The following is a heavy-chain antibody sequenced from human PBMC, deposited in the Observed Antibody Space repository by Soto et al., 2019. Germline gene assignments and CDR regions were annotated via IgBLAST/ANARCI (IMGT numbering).Heavy chain of an antibody. V-gene: IGHV1-18*01. Sequence: ASVKVSCKASGYTFTSYGISWVRQAPGQGLEWMGWISAYNGNTNYAQKLQGRVTMPTDTSTSTAYMELRRLRSDDTAVYYCAIDEPHCSGGSCYPQGFDSWGQGTLVTVPS. D-gene: IGHD2-15*01. CDR2: ISAYNGNT. CDR1: GYTFTSYG. J-gene: IGHJ4*02. CDR3: AIDEPHCSGGSCYPQGFDS.